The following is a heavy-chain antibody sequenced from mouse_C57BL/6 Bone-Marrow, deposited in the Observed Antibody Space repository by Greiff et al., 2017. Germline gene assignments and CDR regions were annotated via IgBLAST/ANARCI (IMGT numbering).Heavy chain of an antibody. D-gene: IGHD1-1*01. CDR2: IWRGGST. V-gene: IGHV2-4*01. Sequence: VQLKESGPGLVQPSQSLSITCTVSGFSLTSYGVHWVRQPPGKGLEWLGVIWRGGSTDYNAAFISRLSISKDNSKSQVFFKMNSLQADDTAIYYCAKNYYGSSSFDYWGQGTTLTVSS. CDR1: GFSLTSYG. CDR3: AKNYYGSSSFDY. J-gene: IGHJ2*01.